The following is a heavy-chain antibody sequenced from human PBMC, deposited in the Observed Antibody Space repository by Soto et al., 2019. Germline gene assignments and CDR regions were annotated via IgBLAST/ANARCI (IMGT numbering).Heavy chain of an antibody. CDR3: ARHPCFSCGSIPYLDY. Sequence: QVQLVESGGGVVQPGRSLRLSCAASGFTVSNTGMHWVRQAPGKGLEWVAVIWYDGNTKYYADSVKGRFTISRDNSMNTLYLQMNSLRAEDTAVYYCARHPCFSCGSIPYLDYCGHGTLVTVSS. D-gene: IGHD2-2*01. CDR1: GFTVSNTG. J-gene: IGHJ4*01. V-gene: IGHV3-33*01. CDR2: IWYDGNTK.